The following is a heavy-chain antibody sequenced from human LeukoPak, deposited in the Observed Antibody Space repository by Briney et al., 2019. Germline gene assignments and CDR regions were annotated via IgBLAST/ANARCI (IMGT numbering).Heavy chain of an antibody. CDR2: IYTGGSA. D-gene: IGHD5-18*01. CDR3: AKDNTVIQLVGRRRGHFDY. CDR1: GFTVGNNY. J-gene: IGHJ4*02. Sequence: PGGSLRLSCAASGFTVGNNYMSWVRQAPGKGLEWVSVIYTGGSAYYADSVKGRFTISRDNSKNTLYLQMNSLRAEDTAVYYCAKDNTVIQLVGRRRGHFDYWGQGTLVTVSS. V-gene: IGHV3-53*05.